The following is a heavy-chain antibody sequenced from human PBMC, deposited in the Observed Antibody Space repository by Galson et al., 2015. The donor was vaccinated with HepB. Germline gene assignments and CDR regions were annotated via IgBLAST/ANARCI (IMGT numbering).Heavy chain of an antibody. CDR1: GGSISTHY. CDR2: IYYSGST. D-gene: IGHD5-18*01. CDR3: ARQIGYSYGLDAFDM. J-gene: IGHJ3*02. V-gene: IGHV4-59*08. Sequence: SLTCTVSGGSISTHYWSWIRQPPGKGPEWIGYIYYSGSTNYNPSLKSRVTISVDTSKNQFSLKLSSVTAADTAVYYCARQIGYSYGLDAFDMWGRGTMVTVTS.